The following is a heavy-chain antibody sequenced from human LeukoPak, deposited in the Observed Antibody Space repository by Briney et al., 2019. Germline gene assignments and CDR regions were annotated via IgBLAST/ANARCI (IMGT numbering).Heavy chain of an antibody. CDR2: ISAYNGNT. J-gene: IGHJ4*02. Sequence: ASVKVSCKASGYTFTSYGISWVRQAPGQGLEWMGSISAYNGNTNYAQKLQGRVTMTTDTSTSTAYMELRSLRSDDTAVYYCARTGSGAPAASGDFDYWGQGTLVTVSS. CDR3: ARTGSGAPAASGDFDY. CDR1: GYTFTSYG. D-gene: IGHD2-2*01. V-gene: IGHV1-18*01.